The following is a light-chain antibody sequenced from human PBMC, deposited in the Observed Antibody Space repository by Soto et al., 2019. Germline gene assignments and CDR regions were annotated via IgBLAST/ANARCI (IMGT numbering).Light chain of an antibody. CDR3: NSHTRSNTLVV. V-gene: IGLV2-14*01. CDR2: DVD. Sequence: QSVLTQPASVSGSPGQSITISCTGTSSDVGDYKYVSWYQHHPGKAPKLMIYDVDNRPSGVPSRFSGSKSGNTATLTISGLQPADEADYFCNSHTRSNTLVVFGGGTKVTVL. J-gene: IGLJ2*01. CDR1: SSDVGDYKY.